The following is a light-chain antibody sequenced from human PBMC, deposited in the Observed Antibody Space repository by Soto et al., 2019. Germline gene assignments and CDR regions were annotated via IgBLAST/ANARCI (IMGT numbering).Light chain of an antibody. CDR1: SSDVGGYNY. CDR3: CSYTSSSISYV. V-gene: IGLV2-14*01. J-gene: IGLJ1*01. Sequence: QSVLTQHASVSGSPGQSFTISCTGTSSDVGGYNYVSWYQQHPGKAPKLMIYDVSNRPSGVSNRFSGSKSGNTASLTISGLQAQDEADYYCCSYTSSSISYVFGTGTKVTVL. CDR2: DVS.